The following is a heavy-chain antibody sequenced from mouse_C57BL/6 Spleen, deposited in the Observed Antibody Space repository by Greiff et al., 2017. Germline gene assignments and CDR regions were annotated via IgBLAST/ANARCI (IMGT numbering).Heavy chain of an antibody. D-gene: IGHD2-4*01. J-gene: IGHJ4*01. Sequence: QVQLQQSGAELVKPGASVKISCKASDYAFRSYWMNWVKQRPGKGLEWIGQIYPGDGDTNYNGNIKGQATLTADKTSSTAYMQLSSLTSEDSAVYFCEREDYDYDDYYYAMDYWGQGTSVTVSS. CDR1: DYAFRSYW. CDR3: EREDYDYDDYYYAMDY. CDR2: IYPGDGDT. V-gene: IGHV1-80*01.